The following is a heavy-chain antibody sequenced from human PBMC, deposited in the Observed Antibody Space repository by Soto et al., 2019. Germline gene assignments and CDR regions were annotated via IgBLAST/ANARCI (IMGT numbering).Heavy chain of an antibody. J-gene: IGHJ6*02. D-gene: IGHD2-8*01. Sequence: GGSLRLSCAASGFTFSSCSMNWVRQAPGKGLEWVSYISSSSTIYYADSVKGRFTISRDNAKNSLYLQMNSLRDEDTAVYYCARDLGYCTNCHHPPGNYYYYYGMDVWGQGTTVTVSS. V-gene: IGHV3-48*02. CDR3: ARDLGYCTNCHHPPGNYYYYYGMDV. CDR1: GFTFSSCS. CDR2: ISSSSTI.